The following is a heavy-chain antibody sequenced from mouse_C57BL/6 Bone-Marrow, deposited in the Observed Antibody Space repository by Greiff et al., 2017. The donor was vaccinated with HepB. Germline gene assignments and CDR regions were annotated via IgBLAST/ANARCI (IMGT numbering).Heavy chain of an antibody. J-gene: IGHJ1*03. CDR2: ITHSGET. V-gene: IGHV12-3*01. CDR1: GFPITSGYY. Sequence: QVQLKESGPGLVKPSQSLFLTCSITGFPITSGYYWIWIRQSPGKPLEWMGYITHSGETFYNPSLQSPISITRETSKNQFFLQLNSVTTEDTAMYYCAGDRYYQGYFDVWGTGTTVTVSS. CDR3: AGDRYYQGYFDV. D-gene: IGHD1-1*02.